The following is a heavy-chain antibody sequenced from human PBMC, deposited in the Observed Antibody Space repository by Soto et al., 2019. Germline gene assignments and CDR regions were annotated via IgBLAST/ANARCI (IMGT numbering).Heavy chain of an antibody. CDR2: ISAYIGNT. V-gene: IGHV1-18*04. D-gene: IGHD3-3*01. J-gene: IGHJ6*02. Sequence: QVQLVQSGAEVKKPGASVKVSCKASGYTFTSYGISWVRQAPGQGLEWMGWISAYIGNTNYAQKLQGRVTMTTDTSTGTADMELRSLRSDDTAVYYCARDKWEWLLPYYYYYGMDVWGQGTTVTFSS. CDR3: ARDKWEWLLPYYYYYGMDV. CDR1: GYTFTSYG.